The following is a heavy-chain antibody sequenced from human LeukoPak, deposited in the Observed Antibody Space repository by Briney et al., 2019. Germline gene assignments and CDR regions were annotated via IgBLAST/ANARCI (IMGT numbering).Heavy chain of an antibody. Sequence: GGSLRLSCAASGFTFRSYGMHWVRQAPGKGLEWVAVISYDGSNKYYADSVKGRFTISRDNSKNTLYLQMNSLRGEDTAVYYCAKDQWELLGLDYWGQGTLVTVSS. CDR1: GFTFRSYG. V-gene: IGHV3-30*18. J-gene: IGHJ4*02. D-gene: IGHD1-26*01. CDR2: ISYDGSNK. CDR3: AKDQWELLGLDY.